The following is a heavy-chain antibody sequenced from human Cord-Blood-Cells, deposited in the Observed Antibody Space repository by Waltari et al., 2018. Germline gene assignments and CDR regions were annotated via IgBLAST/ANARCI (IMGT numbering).Heavy chain of an antibody. CDR3: ARVGEVQGVIRAFDI. CDR2: IWYDGSNK. V-gene: IGHV3-33*01. D-gene: IGHD3-10*01. Sequence: QLVESGGGVVQPGRSLRLSCAASGFTFSSYGMHWVRQAPGKGLEWVAVIWYDGSNKYYADSVKGRFTISRDNSKNTLYLQMNSLRAEDTAVYYCARVGEVQGVIRAFDIWGQGTMVTVSS. J-gene: IGHJ3*02. CDR1: GFTFSSYG.